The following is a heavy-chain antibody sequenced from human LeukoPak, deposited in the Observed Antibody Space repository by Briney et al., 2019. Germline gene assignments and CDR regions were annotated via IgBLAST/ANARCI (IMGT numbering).Heavy chain of an antibody. CDR3: ARQTGDKGIDY. CDR2: INPGDSDT. V-gene: IGHV5-51*01. CDR1: GYSFSNYW. J-gene: IGHJ4*02. Sequence: GESLKISCKGSGYSFSNYWIGWVRQMHGKGLEWIGIINPGDSDTRYSPSFQGQVTISADKSINTAYLQWSSLRASDTAIYYCARQTGDKGIDYWGQGTLVTVSS. D-gene: IGHD7-27*01.